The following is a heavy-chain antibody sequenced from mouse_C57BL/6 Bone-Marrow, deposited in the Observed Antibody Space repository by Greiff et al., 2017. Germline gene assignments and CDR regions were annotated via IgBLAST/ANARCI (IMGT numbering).Heavy chain of an antibody. CDR3: ARDYFDY. CDR2: INPNNGGT. Sequence: EVQLQQSGPGLVKPGASVKISCKASGYTFTDYYMNWVKQSHGKRLEWIGDINPNNGGTSYNHKFTGRATLTVDKSYSTAYLELSSLTSEVSAVDYWARDYFDYWGQGTTLTVSS. V-gene: IGHV1-26*01. CDR1: GYTFTDYY. J-gene: IGHJ2*01.